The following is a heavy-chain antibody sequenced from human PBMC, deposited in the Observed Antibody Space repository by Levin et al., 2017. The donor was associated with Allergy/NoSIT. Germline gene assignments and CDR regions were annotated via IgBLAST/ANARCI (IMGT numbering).Heavy chain of an antibody. V-gene: IGHV3-74*01. CDR2: ISSDGKST. CDR1: GFTFNRNW. CDR3: VGSDYFDY. D-gene: IGHD2-15*01. J-gene: IGHJ4*02. Sequence: QSGGSLRLSCAASGFTFNRNWMHWVRQAPGKGLVWVSRISSDGKSTSYADSVKGRFTISRDNAKNTLYLQMNSLRAEDTAVYYCVGSDYFDYWGQGTLVTVSS.